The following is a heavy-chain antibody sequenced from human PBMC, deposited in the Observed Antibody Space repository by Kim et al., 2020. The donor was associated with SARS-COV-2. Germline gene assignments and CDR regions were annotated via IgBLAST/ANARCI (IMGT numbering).Heavy chain of an antibody. J-gene: IGHJ4*02. V-gene: IGHV1-18*01. D-gene: IGHD5-12*01. CDR3: ARDEKYSGYDPFDY. Sequence: ARKLQGRVTMTTDTSTSTAYMGLRSLRSGDTAVYYCARDEKYSGYDPFDYWGQGTLVTVSS.